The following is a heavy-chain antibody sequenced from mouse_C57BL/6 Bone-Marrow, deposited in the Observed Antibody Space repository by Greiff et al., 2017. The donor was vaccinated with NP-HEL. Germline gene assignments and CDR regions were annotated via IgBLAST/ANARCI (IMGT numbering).Heavy chain of an antibody. CDR3: ANGYYVGYYAMDY. CDR2: ISYDGSN. J-gene: IGHJ4*01. D-gene: IGHD2-3*01. V-gene: IGHV3-6*01. Sequence: VHVQQSGPGLVKPSQSLSLTCSVSGYSITSCYYWNWIRQLPGNQLEWRGYISYDGSNNYKPTLKNRTSITRDTSTNQFFLKLNSVTTEDTATYYCANGYYVGYYAMDYWGQGTSVTVSS. CDR1: GYSITSCYY.